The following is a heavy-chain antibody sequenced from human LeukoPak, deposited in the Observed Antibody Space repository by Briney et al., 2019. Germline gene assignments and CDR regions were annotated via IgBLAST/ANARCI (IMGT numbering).Heavy chain of an antibody. J-gene: IGHJ4*02. V-gene: IGHV1-8*01. CDR1: GYTFTSYD. CDR3: ARGAQYYYDSSGYYYFFDY. CDR2: MNPNSGNT. Sequence: ASVTVSCKASGYTFTSYDINWVRQATGQGLEWMGWMNPNSGNTGYAQKFQGRVTMTRNTSISTAYMELSSLRSEDTAVYYCARGAQYYYDSSGYYYFFDYWGQGTLVTVSS. D-gene: IGHD3-22*01.